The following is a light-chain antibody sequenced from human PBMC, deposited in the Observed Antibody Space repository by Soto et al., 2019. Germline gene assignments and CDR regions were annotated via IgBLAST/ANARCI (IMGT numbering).Light chain of an antibody. CDR3: GTWDSSLSAYV. CDR2: DNN. CDR1: SSNIGNKY. V-gene: IGLV1-51*01. J-gene: IGLJ1*01. Sequence: QSVLTQPPSVSAAPGQEVTISCSGSSSNIGNKYVSWYQQLPGTAPKLLIYDNNKRPSGIPDRVSGSKSGTSATLGITGLQTGDEADYYCGTWDSSLSAYVFGTGTKVTVL.